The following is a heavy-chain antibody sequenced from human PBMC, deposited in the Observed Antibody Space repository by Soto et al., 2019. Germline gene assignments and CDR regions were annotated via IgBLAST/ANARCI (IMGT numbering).Heavy chain of an antibody. CDR2: ISYDGSNK. Sequence: GGSLRLSCAASGFTFSSYGMHWVRQAPGKGLEWVAVISYDGSNKYYADSAKGRFTISRDNSKNTLYLQMNSLRAEDTAVYYCAKDRPAHTAMGYFDYWGQGTLVTVSS. V-gene: IGHV3-30*18. CDR3: AKDRPAHTAMGYFDY. CDR1: GFTFSSYG. D-gene: IGHD5-18*01. J-gene: IGHJ4*02.